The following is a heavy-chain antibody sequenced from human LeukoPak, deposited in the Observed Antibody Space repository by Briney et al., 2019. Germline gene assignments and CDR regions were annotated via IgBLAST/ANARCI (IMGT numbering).Heavy chain of an antibody. J-gene: IGHJ4*02. V-gene: IGHV4-39*07. CDR1: GDSVGSTGVY. Sequence: SETLSLTCTVSGDSVGSTGVYWGWVRQPPGRGLEWIGRVYFTGSTYYNPSLTSRVTISVDTSKNQFSLKLTSVTAADTAVYYCARGGGYGSSPLKWGQGILVTVSS. CDR3: ARGGGYGSSPLK. D-gene: IGHD6-6*01. CDR2: VYFTGST.